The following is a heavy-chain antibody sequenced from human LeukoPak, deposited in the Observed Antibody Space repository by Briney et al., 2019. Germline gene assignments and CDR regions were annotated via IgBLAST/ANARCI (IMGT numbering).Heavy chain of an antibody. V-gene: IGHV1-69*01. CDR1: GGTFSSYA. CDR2: IIPIFGTA. Sequence: SVKVSCKASGGTFSSYAISWVQQAPGQGLEWMGGIIPIFGTANYAQKSQGRVTITADESTSTAYMELSSLRSEDTAVYYCARGAGHDYGDYTDVEAFDIWGQGTMVTVSS. J-gene: IGHJ3*02. CDR3: ARGAGHDYGDYTDVEAFDI. D-gene: IGHD4-17*01.